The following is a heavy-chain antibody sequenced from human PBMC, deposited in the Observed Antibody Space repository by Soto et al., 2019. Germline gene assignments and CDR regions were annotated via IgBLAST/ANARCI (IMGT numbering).Heavy chain of an antibody. CDR3: AKAGNCYGTLRNYYYYGMDV. D-gene: IGHD5-18*01. J-gene: IGHJ6*02. Sequence: EVQLLESGGGLVQPGGSLRLSCAASGFTFSSYAMSWVRQAPGKGLEWVSAISGSGGSTYYADSVKGRFTISRDNSKNTLYLQMNSLRAEDTAVYYCAKAGNCYGTLRNYYYYGMDVWGQGTTVTVSS. CDR1: GFTFSSYA. CDR2: ISGSGGST. V-gene: IGHV3-23*01.